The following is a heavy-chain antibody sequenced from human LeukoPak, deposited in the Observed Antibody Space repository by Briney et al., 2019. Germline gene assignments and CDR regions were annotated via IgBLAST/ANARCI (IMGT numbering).Heavy chain of an antibody. CDR3: AKSSYYDSSGYYREYYFDF. D-gene: IGHD3-22*01. Sequence: PGGSLRLSCAASGFTFTTYAMSWVRQAPGKGLEWVSANSRAGSTYYADSVKGRFTISRDNSKNTLHLEMNSLRDEDTAVYYCAKSSYYDSSGYYREYYFDFWGQGTLVTVSS. V-gene: IGHV3-23*01. CDR2: NSRAGST. CDR1: GFTFTTYA. J-gene: IGHJ4*02.